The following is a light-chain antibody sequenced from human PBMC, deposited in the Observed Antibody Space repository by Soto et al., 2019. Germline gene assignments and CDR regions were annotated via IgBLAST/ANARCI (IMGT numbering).Light chain of an antibody. CDR2: EGS. CDR1: SSDVGTYNL. V-gene: IGLV2-23*03. J-gene: IGLJ1*01. Sequence: QSALTQPASVSGSPGQSITISCTGTSSDVGTYNLVSWYQQYPGKAPKLMIYEGSKRPSGVSTRFSGSKSGNTASLTISGLQAEDEADYYCCSYAGTTTLDVFGSGTKLTVL. CDR3: CSYAGTTTLDV.